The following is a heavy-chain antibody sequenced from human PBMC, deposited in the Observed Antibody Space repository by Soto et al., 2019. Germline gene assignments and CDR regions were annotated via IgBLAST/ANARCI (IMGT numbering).Heavy chain of an antibody. Sequence: SVKVSCKASGGTFSSYAISWVRQAPGQGLEWMGGIIPIFGTANYAQKFQGRVTITADESTSTAYMELSSLRSEDMAVYYCARDLLVGATIYYFDYWGQGTLVTVSS. D-gene: IGHD1-26*01. V-gene: IGHV1-69*13. CDR1: GGTFSSYA. CDR3: ARDLLVGATIYYFDY. CDR2: IIPIFGTA. J-gene: IGHJ4*02.